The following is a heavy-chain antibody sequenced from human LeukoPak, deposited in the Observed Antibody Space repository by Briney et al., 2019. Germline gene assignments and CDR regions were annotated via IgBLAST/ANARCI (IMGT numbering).Heavy chain of an antibody. CDR3: ARPSRVAATLMIDY. Sequence: ASVKVSCKASGHTFTSYAMNWVRQAPGQGLEWMGWINTNTGNPTYAQGFTGRFVFSLDTSVSTAYLQISSLKAEDTAVYYCARPSRVAATLMIDYWGQGTLVTVSS. CDR2: INTNTGNP. V-gene: IGHV7-4-1*02. D-gene: IGHD2-15*01. J-gene: IGHJ4*02. CDR1: GHTFTSYA.